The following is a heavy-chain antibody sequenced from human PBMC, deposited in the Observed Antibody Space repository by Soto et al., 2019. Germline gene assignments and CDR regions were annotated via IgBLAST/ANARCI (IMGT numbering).Heavy chain of an antibody. J-gene: IGHJ5*02. V-gene: IGHV4-59*01. Sequence: SETLSLTWTVSGGSISSYYWSWIRQPPGKGLEWIGYIYYSGSTNYNPSLKSRVTISVDTSKNQFSLKLSSVTAADTAVYYCARRGVNWFDPWGQGTLVTVSS. CDR2: IYYSGST. CDR3: ARRGVNWFDP. D-gene: IGHD3-10*01. CDR1: GGSISSYY.